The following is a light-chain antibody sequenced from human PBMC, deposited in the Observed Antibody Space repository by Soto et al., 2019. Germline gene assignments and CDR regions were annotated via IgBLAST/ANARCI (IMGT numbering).Light chain of an antibody. J-gene: IGKJ1*01. Sequence: EMVLTQSPGTLALSPGERATLSCSATQTISTNYLAWYQQKTGQAPKLLIHGAITRATGIPDRFSGSGCGTDFTLTISRLEPEDFAVYYWQLYGSSPKSFGQGTKVEV. V-gene: IGKV3-20*01. CDR2: GAI. CDR1: QTISTNY. CDR3: QLYGSSPKS.